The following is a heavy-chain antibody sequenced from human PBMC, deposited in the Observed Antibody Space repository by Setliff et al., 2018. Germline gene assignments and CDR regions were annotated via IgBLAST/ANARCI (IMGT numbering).Heavy chain of an antibody. V-gene: IGHV4-38-2*02. CDR3: AREGLSSTRGWYMDA. J-gene: IGHJ6*03. CDR2: VYHRGST. Sequence: PSETLSLTCTVSNFSLTSGFFWAWVRQPPGKGLEWIATVYHRGSTDYKPSLKSRATISVDTSKNQFSLKLTSMTAADTAVYFCAREGLSSTRGWYMDAWGKGTSVTVSS. D-gene: IGHD2-2*01. CDR1: NFSLTSGFF.